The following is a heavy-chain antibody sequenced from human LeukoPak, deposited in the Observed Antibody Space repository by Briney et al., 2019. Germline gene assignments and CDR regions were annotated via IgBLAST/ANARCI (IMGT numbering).Heavy chain of an antibody. D-gene: IGHD3-22*01. V-gene: IGHV4-61*01. CDR1: GGSVSSGTYC. CDR3: ARVNYYGSGGYPDY. CDR2: IFYSGST. J-gene: IGHJ4*02. Sequence: SETLSLTCTVSGGSVSSGTYCWSWIRQPPGKGLEWVGYIFYSGSTNYNPSLKSRVTISVDTSKNQFSLRLTSVTAADTAVYYCARVNYYGSGGYPDYWGQGTLVTVSS.